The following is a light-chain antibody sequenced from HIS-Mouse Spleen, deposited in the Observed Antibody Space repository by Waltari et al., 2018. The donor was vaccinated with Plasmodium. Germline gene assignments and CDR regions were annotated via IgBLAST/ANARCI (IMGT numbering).Light chain of an antibody. V-gene: IGLV3-1*01. CDR1: KWGDKY. CDR2: QDS. CDR3: QAWDSSTAV. J-gene: IGLJ3*02. Sequence: SYELTQPPSVSVSPGQTASITCSGDKWGDKYACWYQQKPGQSPVLVIYQDSKRPSGIPELFAGSNSGNTATLTISGTQAMDEADYYCQAWDSSTAVFGGGTKLTVL.